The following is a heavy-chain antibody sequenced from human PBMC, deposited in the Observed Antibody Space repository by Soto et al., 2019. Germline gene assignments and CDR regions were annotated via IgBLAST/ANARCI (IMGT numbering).Heavy chain of an antibody. CDR3: TSYQWLVRVVDY. J-gene: IGHJ4*02. CDR2: ISGSGGST. CDR1: GFTFSSYA. D-gene: IGHD6-19*01. Sequence: EVQLLESGGGLVQPGGSLRLSCAASGFTFSSYAMSWVRQAPGKGLEWVSAISGSGGSTYYADSVKGRFTISRDNSKNTLYLQKNSLRAEDTAVYYFTSYQWLVRVVDYWGQGTLVTVSS. V-gene: IGHV3-23*01.